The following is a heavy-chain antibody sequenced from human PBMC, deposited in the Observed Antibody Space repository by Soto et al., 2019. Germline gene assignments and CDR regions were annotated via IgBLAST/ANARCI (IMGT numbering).Heavy chain of an antibody. D-gene: IGHD5-12*01. V-gene: IGHV3-21*01. CDR3: ARASYSGYDQPTGPYDY. J-gene: IGHJ4*02. CDR1: GFTFSSYS. Sequence: EVQLVESGGGLVKPGGSLRLSCAASGFTFSSYSMNWVRQAPGKGLEWVSSISSSSSYIYYADSVKGRFTISRDNAKNSLYLQMNSLRAEDTAVYYCARASYSGYDQPTGPYDYWGQGTLVTVSS. CDR2: ISSSSSYI.